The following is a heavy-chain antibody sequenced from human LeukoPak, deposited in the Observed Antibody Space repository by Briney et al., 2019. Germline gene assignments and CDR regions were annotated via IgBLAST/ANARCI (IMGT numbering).Heavy chain of an antibody. J-gene: IGHJ4*02. CDR1: GFSFSTQE. D-gene: IGHD5-12*01. CDR3: ARGSYTGFDLYFDS. Sequence: GGSLRLSCAASGFSFSTQEMAWVRQAPGKGLEWVSYFSKDGRTIYYADSVKGRFTISRDNTRNSLFLQLSSLSADDTAFYYCARGSYTGFDLYFDSWGQGTLVTISS. V-gene: IGHV3-48*03. CDR2: FSKDGRTI.